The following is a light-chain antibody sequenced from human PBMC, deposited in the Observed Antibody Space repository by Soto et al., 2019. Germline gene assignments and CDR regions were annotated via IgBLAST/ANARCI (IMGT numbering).Light chain of an antibody. CDR2: DAS. CDR3: QQYNTYWT. J-gene: IGKJ1*01. V-gene: IGKV1-5*01. CDR1: QSISRW. Sequence: DVQMPQSPSTLSASVGDRVTITCRASQSISRWLDWYQQKPGKAPKLLIYDASSLESGVPSRFSGSGSGTEFTLTISSLQPDDFAVYYCQQYNTYWTFGQGTKVEIK.